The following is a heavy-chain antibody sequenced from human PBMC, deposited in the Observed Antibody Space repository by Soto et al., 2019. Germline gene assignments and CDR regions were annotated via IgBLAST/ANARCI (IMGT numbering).Heavy chain of an antibody. CDR1: GFIFSNYE. V-gene: IGHV3-48*03. CDR2: IDHSGTTI. CDR3: ARGHIVATILDY. J-gene: IGHJ4*02. Sequence: HPGGSLRLSCAASGFIFSNYEMSWVRQAPGKGLEWVSYIDHSGTTIYYADSVKGRFTISRDNAKNSLFLQMNSLRAEDTAVYYCARGHIVATILDYWGQGPLVTVSS. D-gene: IGHD5-12*01.